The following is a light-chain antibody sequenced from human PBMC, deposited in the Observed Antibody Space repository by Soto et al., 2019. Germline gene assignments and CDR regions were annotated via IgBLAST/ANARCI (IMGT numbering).Light chain of an antibody. CDR3: LQRSTWPPFT. CDR2: VAS. V-gene: IGKV3-11*01. Sequence: EVVLTQSPATLSLSPGERATLSCRASQNIRSYLAWYQQKPGQAPRLLIFVASNRATGIPARFSGSGSGTDFTLTISSLQPEDFGVYYCLQRSTWPPFTFGGGTKVEMK. CDR1: QNIRSY. J-gene: IGKJ4*01.